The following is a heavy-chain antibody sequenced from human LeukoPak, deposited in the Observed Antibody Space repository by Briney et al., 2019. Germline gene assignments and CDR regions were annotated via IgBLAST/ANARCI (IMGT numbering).Heavy chain of an antibody. D-gene: IGHD6-13*01. CDR1: GYTLTSYC. CDR2: ISAYNGNT. CDR3: ARDSIAAAGSDY. V-gene: IGHV1-18*01. J-gene: IGHJ4*02. Sequence: ASVKVPCKASGYTLTSYCIIWLRPAPRQERDWMGWISAYNGNTNYAQKLQGRVTMTTDTSPSTAYMELRSLRSDDTAVYYCARDSIAAAGSDYWGQGTLVTVSS.